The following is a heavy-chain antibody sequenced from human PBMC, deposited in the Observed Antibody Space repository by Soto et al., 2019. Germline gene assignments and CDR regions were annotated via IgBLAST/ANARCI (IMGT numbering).Heavy chain of an antibody. CDR3: ASLEQVEGMDV. CDR1: GFTFSSYE. V-gene: IGHV3-48*03. J-gene: IGHJ6*02. D-gene: IGHD6-6*01. Sequence: GGSLRLSCSASGFTFSSYEMNWVRQAPGKGLEWVSYISSSGSTIYYADSVKGRFTISRDNAKNSLYLQMNSLRAEDTAVYYCASLEQVEGMDVWGQGTTVTVSS. CDR2: ISSSGSTI.